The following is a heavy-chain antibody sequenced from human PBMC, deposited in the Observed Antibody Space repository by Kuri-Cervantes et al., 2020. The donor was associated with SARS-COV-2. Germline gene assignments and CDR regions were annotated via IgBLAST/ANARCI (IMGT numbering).Heavy chain of an antibody. CDR3: ARVEARYSSGGYFDY. V-gene: IGHV4-34*01. D-gene: IGHD6-19*01. Sequence: SETLSLTCAVYGGSFSGYYWSWIRQPPGKGLEWIGEISHSGSTNYNPSLKSRVTISVDTSKNQFSLKLSSVTAADTAVYYCARVEARYSSGGYFDYWGQGTLVTVSS. CDR2: ISHSGST. J-gene: IGHJ4*02. CDR1: GGSFSGYY.